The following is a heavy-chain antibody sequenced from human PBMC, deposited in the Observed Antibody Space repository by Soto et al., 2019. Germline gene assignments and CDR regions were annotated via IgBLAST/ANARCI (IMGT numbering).Heavy chain of an antibody. CDR2: INHSGST. CDR3: ARGFRGKIDY. V-gene: IGHV4-34*01. D-gene: IGHD3-10*01. CDR1: GGSFSGYY. J-gene: IGHJ4*02. Sequence: SETLSLTCAVYGGSFSGYYWILMRQAPGKGLEWIGEINHSGSTNYNPSLKSRVTISVDTSKNQFSLKLTSLTAADTAVYYCARGFRGKIDYWGQGTLVTVSS.